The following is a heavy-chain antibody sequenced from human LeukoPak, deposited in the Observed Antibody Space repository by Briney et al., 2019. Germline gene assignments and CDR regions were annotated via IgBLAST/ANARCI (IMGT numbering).Heavy chain of an antibody. CDR3: ARGGAYCGGDCYAY. CDR1: GFTVSNNY. Sequence: GGSLRLSCAASGFTVSNNYMSWVRQAPGKGLEWVSVIYSGGNTYYADSVKGRFSISRDTSKNTLYLQMNSLRAEDTAVYYCARGGAYCGGDCYAYWGQGTLVTVSS. J-gene: IGHJ4*02. CDR2: IYSGGNT. D-gene: IGHD2-21*02. V-gene: IGHV3-53*01.